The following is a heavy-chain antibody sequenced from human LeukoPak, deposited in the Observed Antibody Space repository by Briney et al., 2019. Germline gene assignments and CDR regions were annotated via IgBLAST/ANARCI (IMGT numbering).Heavy chain of an antibody. CDR1: GFTFSSYS. V-gene: IGHV3-21*04. J-gene: IGHJ4*02. CDR3: ARGGSSSSYDY. CDR2: ISSSSSYI. Sequence: GGSLRLSFAASGFTFSSYSMNWVRQAPGKGLEWVSSISSSSSYIYYADSVKGRFTISRDNSKNTLYLQMNSLRAEDTAVYYCARGGSSSSYDYWGQGTLVSVSS. D-gene: IGHD6-13*01.